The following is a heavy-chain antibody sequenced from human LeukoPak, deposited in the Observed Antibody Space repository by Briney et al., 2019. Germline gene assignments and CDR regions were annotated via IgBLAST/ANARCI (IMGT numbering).Heavy chain of an antibody. V-gene: IGHV3-74*01. Sequence: GGSLRLSCAASGFSLSNYWMHWVRHAPGKGLMWVSQISPDGSQTFYADSVKGRFTISRDNAKNTLFLQMDSLRAEDTALYYCVRSLRSADFWGQGTLVTVSS. CDR1: GFSLSNYW. J-gene: IGHJ4*02. CDR3: VRSLRSADF. CDR2: ISPDGSQT.